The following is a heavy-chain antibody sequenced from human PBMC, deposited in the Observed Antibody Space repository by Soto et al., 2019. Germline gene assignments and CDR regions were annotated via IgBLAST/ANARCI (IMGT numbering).Heavy chain of an antibody. V-gene: IGHV4-39*01. J-gene: IGHJ5*02. D-gene: IGHD3-3*02. CDR2: IYYSGTT. CDR3: ASPKIAFYNWFDP. Sequence: SETLSLTCPFSGFSMSSSSYYWGWIRQPPGKGLEWIGSIYYSGTTYYNPSLKSRVTISVDTSKNQFSLNLSSVTAADTAVYYCASPKIAFYNWFDPWGQGTLVTVSS. CDR1: GFSMSSSSYY.